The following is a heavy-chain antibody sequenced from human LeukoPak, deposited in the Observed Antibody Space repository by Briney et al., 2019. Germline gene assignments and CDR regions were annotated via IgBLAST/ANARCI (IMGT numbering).Heavy chain of an antibody. V-gene: IGHV4-38-2*02. CDR1: GYSISSGYY. J-gene: IGHJ4*02. D-gene: IGHD2-21*01. CDR2: IYHSGST. CDR3: AEDVAFLN. Sequence: SETLSLTCTVSGYSISSGYYWGWIRQPPGKGLEWIGSIYHSGSTYYNPSLKSRVTISVDTSKNQFSLKLSSVTAADTAVYYCAEDVAFLNWGQGTLVTDSS.